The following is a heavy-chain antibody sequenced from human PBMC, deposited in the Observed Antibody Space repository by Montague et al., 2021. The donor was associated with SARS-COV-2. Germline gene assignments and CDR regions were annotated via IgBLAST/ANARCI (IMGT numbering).Heavy chain of an antibody. CDR2: MYNSENT. D-gene: IGHD2-21*02. V-gene: IGHV4-59*01. CDR3: ARGINSAGSYCYHLDV. Sequence: SETLSLTCNVAGGSMSGYNWSWIRQPPGKGLQWIGSMYNSENTSYNPSLKSRVTISVDTSKKQFSLRPSSVTAADTAVYFCARGINSAGSYCYHLDVWGQGTTVTVSS. J-gene: IGHJ6*02. CDR1: GGSMSGYN.